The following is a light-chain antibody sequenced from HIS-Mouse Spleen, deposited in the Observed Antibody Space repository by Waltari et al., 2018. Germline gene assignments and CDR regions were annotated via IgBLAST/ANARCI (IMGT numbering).Light chain of an antibody. CDR2: EVS. CDR3: SSYTSSSTLV. J-gene: IGLJ2*01. CDR1: SSAVGGYNY. V-gene: IGLV2-14*01. Sequence: QSALTQPASVSGSPGQSIPLPCTGTSSAVGGYNYVPWYQQHPGKAPKLMIYEVSNRPSGVSNRFSGSKSGNTASLTISGLQAEDEADYYCSSYTSSSTLVFGGGTKLTVL.